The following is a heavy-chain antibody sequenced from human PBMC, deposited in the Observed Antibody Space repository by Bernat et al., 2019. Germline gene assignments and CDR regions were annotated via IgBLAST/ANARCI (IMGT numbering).Heavy chain of an antibody. V-gene: IGHV3-23*04. Sequence: EVQLVESGGGLVQPGGSLRLSCAASGFTFSSYAMSWVRQAPGKGLEWVSAISGSGGRTYYADSVKGRFTISRDNSKNTLYLQMNSLRAEDTAVYYCATKGAVTRTGFGYWGQGTLVTVSS. J-gene: IGHJ4*02. CDR1: GFTFSSYA. CDR2: ISGSGGRT. D-gene: IGHD4-17*01. CDR3: ATKGAVTRTGFGY.